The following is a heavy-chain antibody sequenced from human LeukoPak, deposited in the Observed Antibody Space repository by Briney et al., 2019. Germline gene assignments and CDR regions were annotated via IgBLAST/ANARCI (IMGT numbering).Heavy chain of an antibody. CDR2: IYYSGST. V-gene: IGHV4-59*12. D-gene: IGHD6-19*01. Sequence: KSSETLSLTCTVSGGSISSYYWSWIRQPPGKGLEWIGYIYYSGSTNYNPSLKSRVTISVDTSKNQFSLKLSSVTAADTAVYYCARDSSGWRYYFDYWGQGTLVTVSS. J-gene: IGHJ4*02. CDR3: ARDSSGWRYYFDY. CDR1: GGSISSYY.